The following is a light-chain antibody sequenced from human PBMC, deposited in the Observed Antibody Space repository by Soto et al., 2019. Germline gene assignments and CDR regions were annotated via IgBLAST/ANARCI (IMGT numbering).Light chain of an antibody. Sequence: NFMLTQPHSVSESPGQTVTISCTRSSGGIASNYVQWYQQRPGSAPTTVIYKNNQRPSGVPARFSGSTDGSSNSASLTISGLQIEDEADYYCQSYDTTTVVFGGGTKVTVL. CDR3: QSYDTTTVV. CDR2: KNN. J-gene: IGLJ2*01. V-gene: IGLV6-57*04. CDR1: SGGIASNY.